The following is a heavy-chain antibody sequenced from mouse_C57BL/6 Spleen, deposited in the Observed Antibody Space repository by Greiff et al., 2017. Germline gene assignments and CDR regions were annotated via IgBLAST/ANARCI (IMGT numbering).Heavy chain of an antibody. V-gene: IGHV14-4*01. J-gene: IGHJ1*03. D-gene: IGHD1-1*01. Sequence: VHVKQSGAELVRPGASVKLSCTASGFNIKDDYMHWVKQRPEQGLEWLGWIDPENGDTEYASKFPGKATITADTSSSTAYLQVSSLTSEDTAVYYCTTGHYGSSEGYFDVWGTGTTVTVSS. CDR3: TTGHYGSSEGYFDV. CDR2: IDPENGDT. CDR1: GFNIKDDY.